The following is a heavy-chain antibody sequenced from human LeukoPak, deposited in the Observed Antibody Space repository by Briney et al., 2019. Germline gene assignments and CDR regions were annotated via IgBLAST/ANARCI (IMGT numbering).Heavy chain of an antibody. V-gene: IGHV4-59*01. CDR3: ARIYSSGWYRELDY. J-gene: IGHJ4*02. Sequence: SETLSLTCTVSGGSISSYYWSWIRQPPGKGLEWIGYIYYSGSTNYNPSLKSRVTISVDTSKNQSSLKLSSVTAADTAVYYCARIYSSGWYRELDYWGQGTLVTVSS. D-gene: IGHD6-19*01. CDR1: GGSISSYY. CDR2: IYYSGST.